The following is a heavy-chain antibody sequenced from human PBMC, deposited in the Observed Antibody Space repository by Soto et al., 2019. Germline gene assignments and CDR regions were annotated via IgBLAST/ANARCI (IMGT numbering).Heavy chain of an antibody. Sequence: PGESLKISCKGSGYSFTSYWISWVRQMPGKGLEWVGRIDPSDSYTNYSPSFQGHVTISADKSISTAYLQWSSLKASDTAMYYCASPGVHSSGCFDYWGQGTLVTVSS. V-gene: IGHV5-10-1*01. D-gene: IGHD6-19*01. CDR1: GYSFTSYW. CDR3: ASPGVHSSGCFDY. CDR2: IDPSDSYT. J-gene: IGHJ4*02.